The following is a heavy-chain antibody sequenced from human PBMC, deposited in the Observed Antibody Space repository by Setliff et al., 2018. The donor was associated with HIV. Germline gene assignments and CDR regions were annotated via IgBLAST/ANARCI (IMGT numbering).Heavy chain of an antibody. J-gene: IGHJ4*02. Sequence: PGGSLRLSCAASGFTFSSYSMNWVRQSPGKGLEWVSYISIVSSGNIYYADSVKGRLTISRDNAKNAMFLQMNSLRDEDTAVYYCARTNNNYYYDTSDYFAGYYFDSWGQGTLVTVSS. CDR2: ISIVSSGNI. V-gene: IGHV3-48*02. CDR3: ARTNNNYYYDTSDYFAGYYFDS. CDR1: GFTFSSYS. D-gene: IGHD3-22*01.